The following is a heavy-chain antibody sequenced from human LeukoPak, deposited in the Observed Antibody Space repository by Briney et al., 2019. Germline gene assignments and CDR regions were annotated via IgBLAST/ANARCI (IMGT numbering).Heavy chain of an antibody. J-gene: IGHJ4*02. V-gene: IGHV1-69*05. CDR2: IIPIFGTA. D-gene: IGHD5-12*01. CDR3: ARGKKGGYDCFGN. CDR1: GYTFTSYG. Sequence: SVKVSCKASGYTFTSYGISWVRQAPGQGLEWMGGIIPIFGTANYAQKFQGRVTITRDTSASTAYMELSSLRSEDTAVYYCARGKKGGYDCFGNWGQGTLVTVSS.